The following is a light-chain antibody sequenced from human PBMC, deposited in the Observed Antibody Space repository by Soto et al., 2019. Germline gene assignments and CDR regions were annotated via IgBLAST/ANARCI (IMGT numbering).Light chain of an antibody. Sequence: DIVMTQSPLSLPVTPGEPASISCRSSQSLLHSNGYTHLGWYQQKPGQSPRRLIYKVSNRDSGVPDRFSGSGSGTDFTLKISRVEAEDVGVYYCMQGTHWPWTFGQGTKVEIK. J-gene: IGKJ1*01. CDR1: QSLLHSNGYTH. CDR2: KVS. V-gene: IGKV2-30*02. CDR3: MQGTHWPWT.